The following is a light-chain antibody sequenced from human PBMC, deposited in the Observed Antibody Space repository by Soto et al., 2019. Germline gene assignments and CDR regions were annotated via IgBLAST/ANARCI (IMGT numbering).Light chain of an antibody. Sequence: AIRMTQSPSSFSASTGDRVTITCRASQGISSYLAWYQQKPGKAPKLLIYAASTLQSGVPSRFSGSGSGTDFTLTISCLQSDDFATYYCQKYYSYPTFGQGTKVDIK. CDR1: QGISSY. CDR2: AAS. CDR3: QKYYSYPT. V-gene: IGKV1-8*01. J-gene: IGKJ1*01.